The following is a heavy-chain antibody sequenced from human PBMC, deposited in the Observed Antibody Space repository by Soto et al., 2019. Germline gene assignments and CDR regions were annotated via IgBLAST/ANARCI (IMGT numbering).Heavy chain of an antibody. J-gene: IGHJ4*02. CDR1: GFTFSSYG. CDR3: ARTPRIGESYYFDC. D-gene: IGHD1-26*01. V-gene: IGHV3-33*01. Sequence: QVQLVESGGGVVQPGRSLRLSCAASGFTFSSYGMHWVRQAPGKGLEWVAVIWYDGSNKYYADSVKGRFTISRDNSKNTLYLQMNSLRAEDTAVYYCARTPRIGESYYFDCWGQGTLVTVSS. CDR2: IWYDGSNK.